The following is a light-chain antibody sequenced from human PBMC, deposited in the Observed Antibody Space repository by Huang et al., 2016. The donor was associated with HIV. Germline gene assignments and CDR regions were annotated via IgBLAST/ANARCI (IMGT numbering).Light chain of an antibody. CDR3: MQGTHWPLT. CDR1: QSLLHSDGNTY. Sequence: DVVMTQSPLSLPVTLGPPASISCRSSQSLLHSDGNTYLIWLQQRPGHSPRRLLYKVSNRDAGVPDRCSGSGSGSDFTLRISRVEPEDVGVYYCMQGTHWPLTFGGGTKVEIK. V-gene: IGKV2-30*02. J-gene: IGKJ4*01. CDR2: KVS.